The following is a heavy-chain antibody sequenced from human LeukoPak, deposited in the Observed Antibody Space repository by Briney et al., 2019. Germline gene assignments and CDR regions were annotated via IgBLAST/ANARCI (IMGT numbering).Heavy chain of an antibody. CDR1: GFTFSDYY. J-gene: IGHJ6*03. D-gene: IGHD1-14*01. V-gene: IGHV3-23*01. CDR3: AKAVVGTGTFGYMDV. Sequence: QTGGSLRLSCAASGFTFSDYYMSWVRQAPGKGLEWVSAISGSGVTTYYADSVKGRFSISRDNSWNTLYLQMNSLRTDDTALYYCAKAVVGTGTFGYMDVWGKGTTVTISS. CDR2: ISGSGVTT.